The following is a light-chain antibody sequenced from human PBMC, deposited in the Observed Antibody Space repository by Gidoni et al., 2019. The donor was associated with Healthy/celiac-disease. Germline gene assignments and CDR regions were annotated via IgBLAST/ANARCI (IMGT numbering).Light chain of an antibody. CDR3: QQSYSTPLT. CDR1: QSISSY. V-gene: IGKV1-39*01. J-gene: IGKJ4*01. CDR2: AAS. Sequence: DIQMTQSPSSLSAAVGDRVTITCRESQSISSYFKWYQQKPGKAPKLLIYAASSLQRGVPSRFSGSGSGTDFPLTISRLPPEDFATYYCQQSYSTPLTFGGGTKVEIK.